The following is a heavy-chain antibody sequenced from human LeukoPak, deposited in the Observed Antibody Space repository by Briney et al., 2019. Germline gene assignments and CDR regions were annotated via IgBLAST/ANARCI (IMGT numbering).Heavy chain of an antibody. V-gene: IGHV4-59*01. CDR2: MYHSGST. CDR1: GGSISSFF. CDR3: ARAGYDTSTGYCGAFDI. J-gene: IGHJ3*02. Sequence: SETLSLTCTVSGGSISSFFWSWFRQPPGKGLEWIGYMYHSGSTYYNPSLKSRVSLSVDTSKNQFSLKLNSVTAADTAVYYCARAGYDTSTGYCGAFDIWGQGTMVTVSS. D-gene: IGHD3-9*01.